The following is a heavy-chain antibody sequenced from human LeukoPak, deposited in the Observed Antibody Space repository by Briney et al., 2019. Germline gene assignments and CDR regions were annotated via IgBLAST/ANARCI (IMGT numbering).Heavy chain of an antibody. D-gene: IGHD6-13*01. V-gene: IGHV3-30-3*01. CDR3: ARAEQQLVPYYFDY. J-gene: IGHJ4*02. CDR1: GFTFSSYA. Sequence: GGSLRLSCAASGFTFSSYAMHWVRQAPGKGLEWVAVISYDGSNKYYADSVKGRFTISRDNSKNTLYLQMNSLRAEDTAVYYCARAEQQLVPYYFDYWGQRTLVTVSS. CDR2: ISYDGSNK.